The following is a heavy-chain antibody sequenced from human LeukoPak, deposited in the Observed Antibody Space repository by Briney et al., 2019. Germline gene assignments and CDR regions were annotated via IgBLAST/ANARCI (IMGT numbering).Heavy chain of an antibody. Sequence: PGGSLRLSCAAPGFTFDDYAMHWVRQAPGKGLEWVSLISGDGGSTYYADSVKGRFTISRDNSKNSLYLQMNSLRTEDTALYYCAKDRGGSYDSSGYYYVRPGGFDYWGQGTLVTVSS. CDR3: AKDRGGSYDSSGYYYVRPGGFDY. V-gene: IGHV3-43*02. D-gene: IGHD3-22*01. J-gene: IGHJ4*02. CDR2: ISGDGGST. CDR1: GFTFDDYA.